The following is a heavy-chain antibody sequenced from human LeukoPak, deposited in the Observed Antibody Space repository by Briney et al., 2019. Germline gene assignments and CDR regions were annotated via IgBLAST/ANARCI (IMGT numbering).Heavy chain of an antibody. V-gene: IGHV3-30*02. CDR3: EMTTVTTRRYNWFDP. CDR2: IRYDGSNK. D-gene: IGHD4-17*01. Sequence: GGSLRLSCAASGFTFSSYGMHWVRQAPGKGLEWVAFIRYDGSNKYDADSVKGRFTISRDNSKNTLYLQMNSLRAEDTAVYYCEMTTVTTRRYNWFDPWGQGTLVTVSS. J-gene: IGHJ5*02. CDR1: GFTFSSYG.